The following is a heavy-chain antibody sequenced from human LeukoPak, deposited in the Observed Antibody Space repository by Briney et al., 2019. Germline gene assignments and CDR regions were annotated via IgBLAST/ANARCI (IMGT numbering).Heavy chain of an antibody. D-gene: IGHD6-6*01. J-gene: IGHJ6*03. Sequence: SETLSLTCTVSGASIIDGDYYWSWIRQPPGKGLEWIGYIYYSGSTYYNPSLKSRVTISVDTSKNQFSLKLSSVTATDTAVYYCARDGRGSSSSRDYYYYYMDVWGKGTTVTVSS. V-gene: IGHV4-30-4*08. CDR3: ARDGRGSSSSRDYYYYYMDV. CDR1: GASIIDGDYY. CDR2: IYYSGST.